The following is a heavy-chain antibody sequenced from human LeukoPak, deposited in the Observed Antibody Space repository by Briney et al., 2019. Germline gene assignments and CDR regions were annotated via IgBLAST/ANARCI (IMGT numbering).Heavy chain of an antibody. CDR1: GGSFSGYY. CDR2: INHSGST. J-gene: IGHJ5*02. CDR3: ARSYYDFWSGYLTDP. Sequence: SETLSLTCAVYGGSFSGYYWSWIRQPPGKGLEWIGEINHSGSTNYNPSLKSRVTISVDTSKNQFSLKLSSVTAADTAVYYCARSYYDFWSGYLTDPWGQGTLVTVSS. V-gene: IGHV4-34*01. D-gene: IGHD3-3*01.